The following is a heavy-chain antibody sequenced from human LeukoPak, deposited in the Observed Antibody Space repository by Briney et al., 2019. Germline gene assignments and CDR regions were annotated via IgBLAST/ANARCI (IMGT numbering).Heavy chain of an antibody. J-gene: IGHJ6*02. CDR1: GYTFTSYG. CDR2: ISAYNGNT. V-gene: IGHV1-18*01. Sequence: APVKVSCKASGYTFTSYGISWVRQAPGQGLEWMGWISAYNGNTNYAQKLQGRVTMTTDTSTSTAYMELRSLRSDDTAVYYCARDDDADYYGSGSYLRGGMDVWGQGTTVTVSS. D-gene: IGHD3-10*01. CDR3: ARDDDADYYGSGSYLRGGMDV.